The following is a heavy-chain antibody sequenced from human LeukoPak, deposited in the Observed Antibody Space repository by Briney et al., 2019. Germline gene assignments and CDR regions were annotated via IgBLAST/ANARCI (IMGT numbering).Heavy chain of an antibody. CDR2: ISASASGT. CDR3: ARGRGAWPSHYDY. CDR1: GFIFSSYA. D-gene: IGHD3-10*01. Sequence: GGSLRLSCAASGFIFSSYAMSWVRQAPGKGLEWVSGISASASGTYYADSVKGRFTISRDKSKNTLFLQMNSLRAEDTAVYYCARGRGAWPSHYDYWGQGTLVTVSS. V-gene: IGHV3-23*01. J-gene: IGHJ4*02.